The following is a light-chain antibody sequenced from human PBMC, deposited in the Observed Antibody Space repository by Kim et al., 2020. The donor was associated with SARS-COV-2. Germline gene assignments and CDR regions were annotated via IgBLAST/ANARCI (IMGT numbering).Light chain of an antibody. J-gene: IGKJ4*02. CDR1: QSVRGY. CDR2: DAS. Sequence: SLPPGDRATPSGSASQSVRGYLAWYQQKPGQAPILLIYDASNRATGTPARFSGSGSGTDFTLTISSLEAEDFAVYYCQQRSNWLTFGGGTKVDIK. V-gene: IGKV3-11*01. CDR3: QQRSNWLT.